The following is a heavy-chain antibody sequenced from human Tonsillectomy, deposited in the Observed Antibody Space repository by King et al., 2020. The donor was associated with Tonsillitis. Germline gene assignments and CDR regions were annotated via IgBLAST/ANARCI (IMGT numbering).Heavy chain of an antibody. CDR2: ISSSSSYT. Sequence: VQLVESGGGLVKPGGSLRLSCAASGFTLSDYYMTWIRQAPGKGLEWVSYISSSSSYTNYADSVKGRFTISRDNARNTLYLQMNSLRAEDTAVYYCARVGGSGSYLYYMDVWDKGTTVTVSS. CDR3: ARVGGSGSYLYYMDV. J-gene: IGHJ6*03. CDR1: GFTLSDYY. D-gene: IGHD3-10*01. V-gene: IGHV3-11*05.